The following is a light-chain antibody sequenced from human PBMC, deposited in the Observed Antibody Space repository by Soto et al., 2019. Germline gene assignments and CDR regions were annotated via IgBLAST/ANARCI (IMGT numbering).Light chain of an antibody. J-gene: IGKJ1*01. V-gene: IGKV3-20*01. CDR2: GAS. CDR1: QSVSIN. Sequence: EIVFTHSPGTRSFSPVERATLSCRATQSVSINLAWYQQKPGQAPRLLIYGASTRATGIPARFSGSGSGTEFTLTISSLQSEDFAVYYCQQYGSSLTWTFGQGTKVDIK. CDR3: QQYGSSLTWT.